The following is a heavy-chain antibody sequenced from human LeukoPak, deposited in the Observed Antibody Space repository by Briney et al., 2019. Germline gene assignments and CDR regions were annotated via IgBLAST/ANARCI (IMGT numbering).Heavy chain of an antibody. CDR3: ARLHRQQLSV. D-gene: IGHD6-13*01. Sequence: SETLSLTCAVYGGSSSGYFWCWIRQPPGKGLEWIGSIYYSGTTYYNSSLKSRVTISVDTSKNQFSLRLSSVTAADTAVYYCARLHRQQLSVWGQGTMVTVSS. CDR2: IYYSGTT. CDR1: GGSSSGYF. J-gene: IGHJ3*01. V-gene: IGHV4-39*01.